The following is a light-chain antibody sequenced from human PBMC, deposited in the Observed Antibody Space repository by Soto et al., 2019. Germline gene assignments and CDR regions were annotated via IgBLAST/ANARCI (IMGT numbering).Light chain of an antibody. CDR1: QTVNTF. J-gene: IGKJ1*01. Sequence: DIQMTQSPSSLSASVGDRVTITCRATQTVNTFLNWYQKKPGESPKVLSYAASNLHIEDPSRFTGGGSGTDLTPAINRLQPEDSATFYCQQTFSLPWTFGQGTKVET. V-gene: IGKV1-39*01. CDR3: QQTFSLPWT. CDR2: AAS.